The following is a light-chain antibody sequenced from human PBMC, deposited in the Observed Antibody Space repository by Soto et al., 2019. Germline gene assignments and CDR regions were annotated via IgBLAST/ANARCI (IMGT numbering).Light chain of an antibody. CDR3: QQYITYST. V-gene: IGKV1-5*01. Sequence: DIQMTQSPSTPSASVVDSLTITCRASQSLRGWLAWYQQRPGKAPKALIYDASTLASGVPSRFNGSGSGTEFTLTISSLQPDDFATYYCQQYITYSTFGQGTRLEIK. J-gene: IGKJ5*01. CDR2: DAS. CDR1: QSLRGW.